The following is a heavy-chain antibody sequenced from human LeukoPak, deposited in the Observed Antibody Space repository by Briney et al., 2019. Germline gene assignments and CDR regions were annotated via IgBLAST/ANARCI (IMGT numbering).Heavy chain of an antibody. Sequence: GGSLRLSCAASGFNFSSCAMRWVRQAPGKWLEWASAIRGSGFTYYAASVKARFTISRDNSKNTLYLQMNSLRAEDTAVYYCARGLYSSSPWGQGTLVTVSS. CDR2: IRGSGFT. D-gene: IGHD6-6*01. J-gene: IGHJ4*02. CDR1: GFNFSSCA. CDR3: ARGLYSSSP. V-gene: IGHV3-23*01.